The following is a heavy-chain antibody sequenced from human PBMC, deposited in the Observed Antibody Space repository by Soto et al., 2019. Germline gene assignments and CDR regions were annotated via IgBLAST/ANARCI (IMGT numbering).Heavy chain of an antibody. CDR2: ISPRGDAT. D-gene: IGHD2-2*01. CDR1: GFTFSSYS. V-gene: IGHV3-23*01. Sequence: PGGSLRLSCAASGFTFSSYSMIWVRQAPEKGLEWVSAISPRGDATYYADSVRGRFSISRDNSKNTFYLQMNSLRVEDTAVYYCARLDPGYCSSSSCRDFDYWGQGTLVTVSS. CDR3: ARLDPGYCSSSSCRDFDY. J-gene: IGHJ4*02.